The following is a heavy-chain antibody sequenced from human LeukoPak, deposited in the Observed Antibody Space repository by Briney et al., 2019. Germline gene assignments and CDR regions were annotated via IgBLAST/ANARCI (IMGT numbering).Heavy chain of an antibody. CDR2: IYTSGST. D-gene: IGHD2-15*01. CDR3: ARESAGPLGYCSGGSCSHFDY. J-gene: IGHJ4*02. CDR1: GGSISSYY. V-gene: IGHV4-4*07. Sequence: SETLSLTCTVSGGSISSYYWSWIRQPAGKGLEWIGRIYTSGSTNYNPSLKSRVTMSVDTSKNQCSLKLSSVTAADTAVYYCARESAGPLGYCSGGSCSHFDYWGQGTLVTVSS.